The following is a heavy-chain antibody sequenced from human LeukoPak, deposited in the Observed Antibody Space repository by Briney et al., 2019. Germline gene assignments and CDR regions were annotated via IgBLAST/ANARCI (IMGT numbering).Heavy chain of an antibody. CDR3: ASGSSSGGY. CDR2: ISNSDNDI. D-gene: IGHD6-6*01. J-gene: IGHJ4*02. Sequence: GGSLRLSCVASGFIFSDYYMSWIRQTPGKGLEWISYISNSDNDIYYAGSVKGRFTISRDNTRNSLFLQMNSLRPDDTAVYYCASGSSSGGYWGQGTLVTVSP. V-gene: IGHV3-11*01. CDR1: GFIFSDYY.